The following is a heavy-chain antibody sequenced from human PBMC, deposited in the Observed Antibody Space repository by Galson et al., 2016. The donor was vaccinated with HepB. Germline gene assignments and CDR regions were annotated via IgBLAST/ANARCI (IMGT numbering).Heavy chain of an antibody. CDR3: AKDLSPRADSSDRWVSWPNQFDY. Sequence: SLRLSCAASGFTFSSYAMSWVRQAPGKGLEWVSAISNSGGSTYYPDSVKGRFTISRDNSKNTLYLQINSLRAEDTAVYYCAKDLSPRADSSDRWVSWPNQFDYWGQGNLVTVSS. D-gene: IGHD3-22*01. J-gene: IGHJ4*02. CDR1: GFTFSSYA. V-gene: IGHV3-23*01. CDR2: ISNSGGST.